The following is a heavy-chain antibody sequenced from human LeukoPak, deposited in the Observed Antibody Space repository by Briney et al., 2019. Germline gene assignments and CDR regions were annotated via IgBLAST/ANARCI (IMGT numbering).Heavy chain of an antibody. J-gene: IGHJ4*02. V-gene: IGHV1-69*01. D-gene: IGHD1/OR15-1a*01. Sequence: SVKVSCKASGDTFSRYAFSWVRQAPGQGLEWMGAIIPMSGTTHYAQNFQGRVTITSDESTRTVYLEVTSLRSEDTALYYCARSNNVFFAGDHWGQGTLVTVSS. CDR1: GDTFSRYA. CDR3: ARSNNVFFAGDH. CDR2: IIPMSGTT.